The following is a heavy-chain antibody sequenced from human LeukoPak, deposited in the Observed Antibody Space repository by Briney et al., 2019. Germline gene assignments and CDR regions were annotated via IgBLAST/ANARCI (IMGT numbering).Heavy chain of an antibody. CDR1: GFTFSSYW. CDR2: INQDGSEK. D-gene: IGHD3-9*01. Sequence: GGSLRLSCAASGFTFSSYWMSWVRQAPGKGLEWVANINQDGSEKYYVDSVKGRFPISRDNAKNSLYLQMNSLRAEDTAVYYCARDARYFDWLLSRYFDYWGQGTLVTVSS. CDR3: ARDARYFDWLLSRYFDY. V-gene: IGHV3-7*01. J-gene: IGHJ4*02.